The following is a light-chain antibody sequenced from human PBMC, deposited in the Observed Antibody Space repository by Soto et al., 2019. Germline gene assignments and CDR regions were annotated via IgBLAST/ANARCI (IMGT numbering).Light chain of an antibody. Sequence: QLVLTQSSSAAASLGSSVKFTCTLHSRRSDNTIAWHQQQPGKAPRFLMRLDGSGSYNRWSGIPDRFSGSSSGADRYLTISNLQSEDEADYYCETWDSNTRVFGTGTKVTVL. CDR1: SRRSDNT. V-gene: IGLV4-60*03. CDR3: ETWDSNTRV. J-gene: IGLJ1*01. CDR2: LDGSGSY.